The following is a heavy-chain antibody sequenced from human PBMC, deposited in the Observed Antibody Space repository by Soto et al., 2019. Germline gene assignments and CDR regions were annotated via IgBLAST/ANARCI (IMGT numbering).Heavy chain of an antibody. CDR3: VKGDYGASYYYGMDV. CDR2: ISSNGGST. Sequence: VQLVESGGGLVQPGGSLRLSCSVSGFTFSSYAMHWVRQAPGKGLEYVSAISSNGGSTYYADSVKGRFTISRDNSKNTLYLQMSSLRAEDTAVYYCVKGDYGASYYYGMDVWGQGTTVTVSS. CDR1: GFTFSSYA. J-gene: IGHJ6*02. V-gene: IGHV3-64D*06. D-gene: IGHD4-17*01.